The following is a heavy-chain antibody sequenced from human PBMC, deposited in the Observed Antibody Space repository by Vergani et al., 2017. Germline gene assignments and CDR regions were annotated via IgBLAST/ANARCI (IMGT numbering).Heavy chain of an antibody. CDR3: ATTQWWYYFDY. J-gene: IGHJ4*02. V-gene: IGHV3-7*03. Sequence: EVQLVESGGGLVQPGGSLRLSCAASGFTFSSYWMSWVRQAPGKGLEWVANIKQDGSEKYYVDSVKGRITISRDNAKNSLYLQMNSLRAEDTAVYYCATTQWWYYFDYWGQGTLVTVSS. D-gene: IGHD2-15*01. CDR2: IKQDGSEK. CDR1: GFTFSSYW.